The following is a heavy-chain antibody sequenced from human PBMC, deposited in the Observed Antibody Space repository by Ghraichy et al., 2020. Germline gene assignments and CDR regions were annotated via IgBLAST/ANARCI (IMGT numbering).Heavy chain of an antibody. CDR1: GYTFNSYY. Sequence: ASVKVSCKATGYTFNSYYIHWLRQAPGQGLEWMGKINPRSATTSYAQKFQGRITMTRDTSTTTVSMELSRLTSEDTAVYYCARIRNGHDYGWTDEPGFDFWGQGTLVTVSS. CDR2: INPRSATT. D-gene: IGHD5-12*01. CDR3: ARIRNGHDYGWTDEPGFDF. V-gene: IGHV1-46*02. J-gene: IGHJ5*01.